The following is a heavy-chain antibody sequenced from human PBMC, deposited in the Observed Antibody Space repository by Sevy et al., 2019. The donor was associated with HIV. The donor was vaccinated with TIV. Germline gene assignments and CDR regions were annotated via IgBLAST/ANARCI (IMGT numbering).Heavy chain of an antibody. Sequence: GGSLRLSCAASGFTFNTHGMNWVRQAPGKGLEWVSTIRGPAYKTYNADSVKGRFTISRDNSQNTLHLQMSSLRADDTAVYYCAKALNPALESMLEVNLRTLKGFDVWGQGTVVTVSS. D-gene: IGHD3-22*01. CDR1: GFTFNTHG. CDR3: AKALNPALESMLEVNLRTLKGFDV. V-gene: IGHV3-23*01. CDR2: IRGPAYKT. J-gene: IGHJ3*01.